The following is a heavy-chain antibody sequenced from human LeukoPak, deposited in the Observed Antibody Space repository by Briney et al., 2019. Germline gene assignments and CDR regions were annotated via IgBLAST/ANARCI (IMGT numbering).Heavy chain of an antibody. J-gene: IGHJ4*02. Sequence: PSETLSLTCTVSGGSISSYYWSWIRQPPGKGLEWIGEINHSGSTNYNPSLKSRVTISVDTSKNQFSLKLSSVTAADTAVYYCARAYCGGDCYSLDYWGQGTLVTVSS. V-gene: IGHV4-34*01. CDR3: ARAYCGGDCYSLDY. D-gene: IGHD2-21*02. CDR1: GGSISSYY. CDR2: INHSGST.